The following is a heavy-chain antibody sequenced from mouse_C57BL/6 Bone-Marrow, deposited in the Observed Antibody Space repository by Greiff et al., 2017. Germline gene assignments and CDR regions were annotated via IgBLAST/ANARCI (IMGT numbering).Heavy chain of an antibody. J-gene: IGHJ2*01. CDR1: GFTFSSYG. CDR2: ISSGGSYT. CDR3: ARQFSYSNYDYFDY. V-gene: IGHV5-6*01. D-gene: IGHD2-5*01. Sequence: EVKVVESGGDLVKPGGSLKLSCAASGFTFSSYGMSWVRQTPDKRLAWVATISSGGSYTYYPDSVKGRFTISRDNAKNTLYLQMSSLKSEDTAMYYCARQFSYSNYDYFDYWGQGTTLTVSS.